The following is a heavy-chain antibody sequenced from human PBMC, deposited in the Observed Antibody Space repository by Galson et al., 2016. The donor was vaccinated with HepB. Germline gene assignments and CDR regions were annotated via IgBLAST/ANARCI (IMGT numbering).Heavy chain of an antibody. CDR1: GYSFTTYW. D-gene: IGHD2-21*02. CDR3: ARHECRGSDCFSAYDF. Sequence: QSGAEVKKPGESLTISCKRSGYSFTTYWISWVRQMPGKGLEWMGRIDTSDSYTNYSPSFQGHVTISADKSISTAYLRWTSLKASDSAIYYCARHECRGSDCFSAYDFWGQGTVVTVSS. V-gene: IGHV5-10-1*01. CDR2: IDTSDSYT. J-gene: IGHJ3*01.